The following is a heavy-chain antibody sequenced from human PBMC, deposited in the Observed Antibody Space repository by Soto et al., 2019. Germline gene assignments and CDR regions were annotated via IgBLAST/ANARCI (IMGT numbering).Heavy chain of an antibody. CDR3: ARGTRSTVMAMARFDY. V-gene: IGHV4-34*01. Sequence: SDTLSLTCDGGSLSGYYWSWIRQSPGVGLEWIGEIHQSGTTNYNPSLKSRVTISVDVSKNQFFLKLNSVTAADTAMYYCARGTRSTVMAMARFDYWAQGTLVTVSS. J-gene: IGHJ4*02. CDR1: GGSLSGYY. CDR2: IHQSGTT. D-gene: IGHD4-4*01.